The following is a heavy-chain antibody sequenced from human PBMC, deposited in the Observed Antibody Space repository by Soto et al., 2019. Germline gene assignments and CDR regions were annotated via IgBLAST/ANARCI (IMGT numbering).Heavy chain of an antibody. CDR3: AVAGMELEYNWFDP. D-gene: IGHD6-19*01. Sequence: SETLSLTCSVSGGSISSSNFYWGWVRQAPGKGPEWIASVYYSGTTFYNPSLKSRVTISIDTPKNQFSLKLSSVTAADTAVYFCAVAGMELEYNWFDPWGQGTLVTVSS. CDR2: VYYSGTT. V-gene: IGHV4-39*01. J-gene: IGHJ5*02. CDR1: GGSISSSNFY.